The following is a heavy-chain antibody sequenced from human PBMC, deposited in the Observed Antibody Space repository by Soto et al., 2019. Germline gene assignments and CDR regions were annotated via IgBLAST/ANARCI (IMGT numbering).Heavy chain of an antibody. CDR2: INAGNGDT. V-gene: IGHV1-3*01. CDR3: AREGGDYGDYANNY. CDR1: GYTFATYA. Sequence: GASVKVSCKASGYTFATYAMHWVRQAPGQRLEWMGWINAGNGDTKYAQNFQGRVTITRNTSVSTAYMELSSLRSEDTAVYYCAREGGDYGDYANNYWGQGTLVTVSS. J-gene: IGHJ4*02. D-gene: IGHD4-17*01.